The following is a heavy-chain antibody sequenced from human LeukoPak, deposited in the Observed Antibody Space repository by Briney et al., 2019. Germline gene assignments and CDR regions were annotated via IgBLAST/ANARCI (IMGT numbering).Heavy chain of an antibody. D-gene: IGHD3-22*01. J-gene: IGHJ6*02. CDR3: AREGDYDRTPDV. Sequence: GSLRLSCAASGFTFSSYSMNWVRQAPGKGLEWVSSISSSSSYIYYADSVKGRFTISRDNAKNSLYLQMNSLRAEDTAVYYCAREGDYDRTPDVWGQGTTVTVSS. CDR2: ISSSSSYI. V-gene: IGHV3-21*01. CDR1: GFTFSSYS.